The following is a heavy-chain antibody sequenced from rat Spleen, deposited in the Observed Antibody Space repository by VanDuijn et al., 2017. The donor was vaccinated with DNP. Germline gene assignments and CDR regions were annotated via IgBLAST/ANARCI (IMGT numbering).Heavy chain of an antibody. CDR1: GYSITRSYR. D-gene: IGHD1-6*01. CDR2: INSAGST. V-gene: IGHV3-3*01. J-gene: IGHJ2*01. CDR3: ARLHYGLNS. Sequence: EVQLQESGPGLVTPSQSLSLTCSVTGYSITRSYRWNWIRKFPGNRLEWMGYINSAGSTQYNPSLKSRISVTRDTPKNQFFLQVNSVTAEDTATYYCARLHYGLNSWGHGVMVTVAS.